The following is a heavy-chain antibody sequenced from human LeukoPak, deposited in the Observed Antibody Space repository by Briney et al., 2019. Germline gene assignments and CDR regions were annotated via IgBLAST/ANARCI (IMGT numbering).Heavy chain of an antibody. CDR2: ISSNGGST. J-gene: IGHJ3*02. CDR3: VKDLSRVLDAFDI. CDR1: GFTFSSYA. V-gene: IGHV3-64D*06. Sequence: GGSLRLSCSASGFTFSSYAMHWVRQAPGKGLEYVSAISSNGGSTYYADSVKGRFTISRDNSKNTLYLQMSSLRAEDTAVYYCVKDLSRVLDAFDIRGQGTMVTVSS. D-gene: IGHD3-10*01.